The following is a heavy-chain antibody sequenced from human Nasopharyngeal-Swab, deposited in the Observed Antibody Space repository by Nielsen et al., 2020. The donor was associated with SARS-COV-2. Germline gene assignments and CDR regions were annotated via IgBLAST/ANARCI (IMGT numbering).Heavy chain of an antibody. J-gene: IGHJ6*02. D-gene: IGHD3-3*01. CDR2: IFYSVTT. CDR3: ARHLEDYDFWTLAYGMDV. Sequence: WIRQPPGKGLEWIGSIFYSVTTSSPPSLTLLVPISVDTSKNQFSLKLSSVTAADTAVYYCARHLEDYDFWTLAYGMDVWGQGTTVTVSS. V-gene: IGHV4-39*01.